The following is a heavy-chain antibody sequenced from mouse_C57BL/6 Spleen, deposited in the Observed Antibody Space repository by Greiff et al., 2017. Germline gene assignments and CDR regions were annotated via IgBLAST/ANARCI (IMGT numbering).Heavy chain of an antibody. J-gene: IGHJ4*01. CDR3: ARGGGSAMDY. CDR2: IYPGDGDT. V-gene: IGHV1-80*01. CDR1: GYAFSSYW. Sequence: VQLQQSGAELVKPGASVKISCKASGYAFSSYWMNWVKQRPGKGLEWIGQIYPGDGDTNYNGKFKGKATLTADKSSSSAYMHLSSLTSEDAAVYFCARGGGSAMDYWGQGTSVTVSS.